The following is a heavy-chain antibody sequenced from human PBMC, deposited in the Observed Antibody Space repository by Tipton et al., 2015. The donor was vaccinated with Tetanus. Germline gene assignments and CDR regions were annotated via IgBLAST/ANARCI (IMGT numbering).Heavy chain of an antibody. J-gene: IGHJ4*02. V-gene: IGHV3-15*01. Sequence: SLRLSCAASGFTFSNAWMSWVRQAPGKGLEWVGRIKSKTDGGTTDYAAPVKGRFTISRDDSKNTLYLQMNSLKTEDTAVYYCTTDIPLEYSSSWYSVDWGYWGQGTLVTVSS. D-gene: IGHD6-13*01. CDR2: IKSKTDGGTT. CDR3: TTDIPLEYSSSWYSVDWGY. CDR1: GFTFSNAW.